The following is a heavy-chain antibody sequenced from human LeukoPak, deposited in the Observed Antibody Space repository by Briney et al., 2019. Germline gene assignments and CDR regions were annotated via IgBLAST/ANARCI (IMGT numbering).Heavy chain of an antibody. CDR2: INSDGSST. J-gene: IGHJ4*02. V-gene: IGHV3-74*01. Sequence: GGSLRLSCAASGFTVNSNYMSWVRQAPGKGLVWVSRINSDGSSTSYADSVKGRFTISRDNAKNTLYLQMNSLRAEDTAVYYCARALTTAGFLLDYWGQGTLVTVSS. D-gene: IGHD4-17*01. CDR3: ARALTTAGFLLDY. CDR1: GFTVNSNY.